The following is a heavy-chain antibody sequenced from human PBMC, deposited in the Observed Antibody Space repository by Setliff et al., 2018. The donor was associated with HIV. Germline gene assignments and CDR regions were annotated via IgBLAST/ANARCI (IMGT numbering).Heavy chain of an antibody. CDR2: IIPIFGTT. J-gene: IGHJ6*03. V-gene: IGHV1-69*13. D-gene: IGHD3-22*01. Sequence: SVKVSCKASGGTFSSYPISWVRQAPGQGLEWMGGIIPIFGTTHYAQKFQGRVTVTADESTSTAYMQLSSLRSDDTAVYYCARGRNYDSSGYGDYYYYMGVWGKGTTVTVS. CDR3: ARGRNYDSSGYGDYYYYMGV. CDR1: GGTFSSYP.